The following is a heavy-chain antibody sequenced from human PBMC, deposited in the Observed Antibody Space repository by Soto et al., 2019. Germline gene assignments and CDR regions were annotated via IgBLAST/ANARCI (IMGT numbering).Heavy chain of an antibody. D-gene: IGHD2-15*01. CDR3: ARGHGHGGSSFDF. CDR1: GGSTHGYY. Sequence: QVQLQESGPGLVKPSETLSLTCTVSGGSTHGYYWAWIRQPPGKGLEWMGYVYYNGDTNYNPSLKSRVTISVDASKNQFSLKLTSVTPADTAVYYCARGHGHGGSSFDFWGQGTLVTVSS. CDR2: VYYNGDT. V-gene: IGHV4-59*01. J-gene: IGHJ4*02.